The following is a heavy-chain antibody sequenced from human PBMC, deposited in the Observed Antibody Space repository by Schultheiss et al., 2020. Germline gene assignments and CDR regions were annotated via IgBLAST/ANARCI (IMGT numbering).Heavy chain of an antibody. V-gene: IGHV4-61*08. CDR3: ARDRSLSSSWYPGGRMDV. CDR1: GGSISSGGYY. J-gene: IGHJ6*04. Sequence: SETLSLTCTVSGGSISSGGYYWSWIRQHPGKGLEWIGYIYYSGSTNYNPSLKNRLTISVDRSKNQFSLQLNSVPPEDTAVYYCARDRSLSSSWYPGGRMDVWGERTTVTVSS. D-gene: IGHD6-13*01. CDR2: IYYSGST.